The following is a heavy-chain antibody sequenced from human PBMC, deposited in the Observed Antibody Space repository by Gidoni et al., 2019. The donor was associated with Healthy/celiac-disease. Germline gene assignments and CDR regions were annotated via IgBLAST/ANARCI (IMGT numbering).Heavy chain of an antibody. V-gene: IGHV4-39*01. CDR1: GGSISSRSYY. J-gene: IGHJ5*02. D-gene: IGHD6-25*01. CDR3: ARHSTGGSWFDP. Sequence: HLQLQESGPGLVKPSETLSLTFTVSGGSISSRSYYWGWIRQPPGKGLEWIGSIYYSGSTYYNPSLKSRVTISVDTSKNQFYLKLSSVTAADTAVYYCARHSTGGSWFDPWGQGTLVTVSS. CDR2: IYYSGST.